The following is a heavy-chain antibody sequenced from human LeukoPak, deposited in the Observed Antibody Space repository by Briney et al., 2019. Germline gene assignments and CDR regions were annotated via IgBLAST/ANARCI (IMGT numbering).Heavy chain of an antibody. D-gene: IGHD4-17*01. CDR1: GYPFCGYY. V-gene: IGHV1-2*02. CDR2: INPNNGGT. CDR3: ARAGYDYGDSFDY. Sequence: WASVKVSCRASGYPFCGYYVHWVRQAPGQGLEWMGCINPNNGGTNYTQKFQGRVTMTSVTSISTAYMEVNRLRSDDTAVYFCARAGYDYGDSFDYWGQGTLVTVSS. J-gene: IGHJ4*02.